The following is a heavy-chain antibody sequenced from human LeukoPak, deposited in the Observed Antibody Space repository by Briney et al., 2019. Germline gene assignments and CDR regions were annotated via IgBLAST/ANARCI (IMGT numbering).Heavy chain of an antibody. CDR2: IYHSGST. Sequence: SETLSLTCTVSGYSISSGYYWGWIRQPPGKGLEWIGSIYHSGSTYYNPSLKSRVTISVDTSKNQFSLKLSSVTAADTAVYYCAREPYYDFWSAYVYFDYWGQGTLVTVSS. J-gene: IGHJ4*02. CDR1: GYSISSGYY. CDR3: AREPYYDFWSAYVYFDY. D-gene: IGHD3-3*01. V-gene: IGHV4-38-2*02.